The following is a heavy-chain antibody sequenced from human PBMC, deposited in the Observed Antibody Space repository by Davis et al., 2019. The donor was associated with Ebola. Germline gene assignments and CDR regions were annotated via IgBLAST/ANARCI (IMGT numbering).Heavy chain of an antibody. CDR2: IYYSGST. CDR1: AGSISSYY. V-gene: IGHV4-59*01. D-gene: IGHD4-17*01. Sequence: MPSQTLSPTCTLSAGSISSYYWSWIRQLPGKGLEWIGYIYYSGSTNYHPSLKSRVTISVDTSKNQFTLTLSSVTAADTAVYYCASYGDYYFDYWGQGTLVTVSS. J-gene: IGHJ4*02. CDR3: ASYGDYYFDY.